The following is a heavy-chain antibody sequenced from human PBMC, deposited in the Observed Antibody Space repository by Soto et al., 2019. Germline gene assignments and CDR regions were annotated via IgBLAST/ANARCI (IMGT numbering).Heavy chain of an antibody. J-gene: IGHJ5*02. Sequence: QVQLQESGPGLVKPSETLSLTCTVSGGSISSYYWSWIRQPPGKGLEWIGYIYYSGSTNYNPSLKSRVTISVDTSKNQFSLKLSSVTAADTAVYYCARGEDDYDFWSGYAPDWFDPWGQGTLVTVSS. D-gene: IGHD3-3*01. CDR1: GGSISSYY. CDR2: IYYSGST. CDR3: ARGEDDYDFWSGYAPDWFDP. V-gene: IGHV4-59*01.